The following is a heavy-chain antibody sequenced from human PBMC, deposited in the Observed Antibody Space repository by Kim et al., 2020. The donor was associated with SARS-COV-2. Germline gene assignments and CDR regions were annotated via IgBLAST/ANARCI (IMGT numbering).Heavy chain of an antibody. J-gene: IGHJ6*02. V-gene: IGHV3-53*04. Sequence: DTGKRQFTISRHNSKNARYLQMNSLRAEDTAVYYCAREVRGSSYYYVMDVWGQGTTVTVSS. CDR3: AREVRGSSYYYVMDV. D-gene: IGHD3-10*01.